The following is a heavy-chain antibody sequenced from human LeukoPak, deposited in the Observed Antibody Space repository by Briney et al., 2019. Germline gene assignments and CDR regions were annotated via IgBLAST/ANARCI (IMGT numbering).Heavy chain of an antibody. CDR1: GFTFNTHA. CDR2: VTSSGRTP. J-gene: IGHJ4*02. V-gene: IGHV3-23*01. CDR3: AKDRPNFYETSGSYYKIKGDF. Sequence: QPGGSLRLSYEASGFTFNTHAMSWVRQAPGKGLEWVASVTSSGRTPYYADSVKGRFTISRDNSKNTLYLQMNSLRGEDTAVYYCAKDRPNFYETSGSYYKIKGDFWGQGSLVTVSS. D-gene: IGHD3-10*01.